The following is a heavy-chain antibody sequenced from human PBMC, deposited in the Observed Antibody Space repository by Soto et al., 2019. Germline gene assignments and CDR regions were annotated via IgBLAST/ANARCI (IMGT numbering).Heavy chain of an antibody. J-gene: IGHJ5*02. Sequence: SETLSVTCTVFGGSISSGGYYWSWIRQHPGKGLEWIGYIYYSGSTYYNPSLKSRVTISVDTSKNQFSLKLSSVTAADTAVYYCARARYDFWSGFGSWFDPWGQGTLVTVSS. CDR3: ARARYDFWSGFGSWFDP. CDR2: IYYSGST. V-gene: IGHV4-31*03. D-gene: IGHD3-3*01. CDR1: GGSISSGGYY.